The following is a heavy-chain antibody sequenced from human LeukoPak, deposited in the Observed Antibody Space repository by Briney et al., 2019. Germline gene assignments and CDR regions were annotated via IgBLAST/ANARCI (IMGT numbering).Heavy chain of an antibody. CDR1: GGSFSGYY. V-gene: IGHV4-34*01. CDR2: INHSGST. Sequence: SETLSLTCAAYGGSFSGYYWSWIRQPPGKGLEWIGEINHSGSTNYNPSLKSRVTISVDTSKNQLSLKLSSVTAADTAVYYCARRELGTDYWGQGTLVTVSS. CDR3: ARRELGTDY. J-gene: IGHJ4*02. D-gene: IGHD6-6*01.